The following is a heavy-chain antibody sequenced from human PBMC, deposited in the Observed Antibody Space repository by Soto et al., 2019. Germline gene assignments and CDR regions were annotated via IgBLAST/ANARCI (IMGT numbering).Heavy chain of an antibody. J-gene: IGHJ3*02. V-gene: IGHV1-69*06. CDR3: AREGGIVVVPAADQNAFDI. Sequence: SVKVSCKASGGTFSSYAISWVRQAPGQGLEWMGGVIPIFGTANYAQKFQGRVTITADKSTSTAYMELSSLRSEDTAVYYCAREGGIVVVPAADQNAFDIWGQGTMVTVSS. D-gene: IGHD2-2*01. CDR1: GGTFSSYA. CDR2: VIPIFGTA.